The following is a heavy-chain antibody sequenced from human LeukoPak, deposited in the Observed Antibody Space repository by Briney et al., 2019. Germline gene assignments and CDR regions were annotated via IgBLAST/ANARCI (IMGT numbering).Heavy chain of an antibody. V-gene: IGHV1-24*01. Sequence: ASVKVSCKVSGYTLTELSMHWVRQAPGKGLEWMGGFDPEDGETIYAQKFQGRVTMTEDTSTDTAYMELSSPRSEDTAVYYCATDSDLGRSYYYYGMDVWGQGTTVTVSS. J-gene: IGHJ6*02. D-gene: IGHD2-15*01. CDR2: FDPEDGET. CDR1: GYTLTELS. CDR3: ATDSDLGRSYYYYGMDV.